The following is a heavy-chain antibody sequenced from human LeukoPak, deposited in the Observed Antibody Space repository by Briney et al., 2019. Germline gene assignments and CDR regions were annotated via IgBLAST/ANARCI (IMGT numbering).Heavy chain of an antibody. V-gene: IGHV3-15*01. CDR2: IKSKNDGGTA. D-gene: IGHD6-6*01. J-gene: IGHJ4*02. CDR3: TTGGRLSDY. CDR1: GFTFSNAW. Sequence: GGSLRLSCAASGFTFSNAWMTWVRQAPGKGLEWVGRIKSKNDGGTANYAAPVKGRFTISRDDSKTTLYLQMNSLKTEDTAVYYCTTGGRLSDYWGQGTLVTVSP.